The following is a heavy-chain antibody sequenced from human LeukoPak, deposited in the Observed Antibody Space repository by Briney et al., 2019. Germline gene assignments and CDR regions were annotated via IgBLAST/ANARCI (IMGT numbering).Heavy chain of an antibody. J-gene: IGHJ3*02. V-gene: IGHV3-33*08. CDR2: IWYDGSNK. CDR3: ARLRNLNDPFDI. D-gene: IGHD1-14*01. CDR1: GFTYSSYW. Sequence: GGSLRLSSAASGFTYSSYWMSWVRQAPGKGLEWVAVIWYDGSNKYYADSVKGRFTISRDNSKKALYLQMNSLSAEDTAVYYCARLRNLNDPFDIWGQGTMVTVSS.